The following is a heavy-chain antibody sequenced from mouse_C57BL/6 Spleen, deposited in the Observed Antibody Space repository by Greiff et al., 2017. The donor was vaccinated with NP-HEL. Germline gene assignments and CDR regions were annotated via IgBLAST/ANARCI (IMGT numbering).Heavy chain of an antibody. CDR3: ARYTYGSRYFDV. D-gene: IGHD1-1*01. V-gene: IGHV7-3*01. J-gene: IGHJ1*03. Sequence: EVMLVESGGGLVQPGGSLSLSCAASGFTFTDYYMSWVRQPPGKALEWLGFIRNKANGYTTEYSASVKGRFTISRDNSQSILYLQMNALRAEDSATDYCARYTYGSRYFDVWGTGTTVTVSS. CDR1: GFTFTDYY. CDR2: IRNKANGYTT.